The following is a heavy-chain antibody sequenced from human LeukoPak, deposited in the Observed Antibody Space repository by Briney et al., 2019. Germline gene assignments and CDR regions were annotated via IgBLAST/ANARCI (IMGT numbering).Heavy chain of an antibody. D-gene: IGHD6-13*01. V-gene: IGHV1-18*01. CDR1: GYTFTSYG. Sequence: ASVKVSCKASGYTFTSYGISWVRQAPGQGLEWMGWISAYNGNTNYAQKLQGRVTMTTDTSTSTAYMELRSLRSDDTAVYYCARADQYSSLVGGSTGFDYWGQGTLVTVSS. J-gene: IGHJ4*02. CDR2: ISAYNGNT. CDR3: ARADQYSSLVGGSTGFDY.